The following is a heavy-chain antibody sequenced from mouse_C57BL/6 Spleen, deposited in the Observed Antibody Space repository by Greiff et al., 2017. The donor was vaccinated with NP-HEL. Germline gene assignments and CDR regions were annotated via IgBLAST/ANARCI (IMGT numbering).Heavy chain of an antibody. CDR1: GFNIKDDY. J-gene: IGHJ3*01. D-gene: IGHD1-1*01. Sequence: EVQLQQSGAELVRPGASVKLSCTASGFNIKDDYMHWVKQRPEQGLEWIGWIDPENGDTEYASKFQGKATITADTSSNTAYLQISSLTSEDTAVYYCTTDYYGSIPFAYWGQGTLVTVSA. CDR2: IDPENGDT. CDR3: TTDYYGSIPFAY. V-gene: IGHV14-4*01.